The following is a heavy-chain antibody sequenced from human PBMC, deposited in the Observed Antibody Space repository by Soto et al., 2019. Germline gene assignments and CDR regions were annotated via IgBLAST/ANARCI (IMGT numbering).Heavy chain of an antibody. CDR2: MSPKTGST. Sequence: QVQLVQSGADVKKPGASVKVSCKASGYTFTSYDINWVRQATGQGLEWIGWMSPKTGSTGYAQNFQGRVTMTRNPSISTAYMELSSLTSEDTAVYYCARGPPDWGFDFWGQGTLVPVSS. V-gene: IGHV1-8*01. D-gene: IGHD7-27*01. CDR3: ARGPPDWGFDF. CDR1: GYTFTSYD. J-gene: IGHJ4*02.